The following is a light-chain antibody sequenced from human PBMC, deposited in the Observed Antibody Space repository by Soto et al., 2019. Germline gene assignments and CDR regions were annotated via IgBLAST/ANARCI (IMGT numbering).Light chain of an antibody. J-gene: IGLJ3*02. CDR3: CSYAGNGAWV. V-gene: IGLV2-11*01. CDR2: DVA. CDR1: RSDVGGYNF. Sequence: QSALTQPRSVSGSPGQSVTISCTGTRSDVGGYNFVSWYQQHPGKAPTLIIYDVAKRPSGVPDRFSGSKSADTASLTISGLQAEDEADYYCCSYAGNGAWVFGGGTQLTVL.